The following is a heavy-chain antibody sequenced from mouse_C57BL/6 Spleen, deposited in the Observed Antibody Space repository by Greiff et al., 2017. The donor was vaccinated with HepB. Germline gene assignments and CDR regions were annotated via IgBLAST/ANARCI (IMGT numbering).Heavy chain of an antibody. Sequence: VKLMESGPELVKPGASVKISCKASGYAFSSSWMNWVKQRPGKGLEWIGRIYPGDGDTNYNGKFKGKATLTADKSSSTAYMQLSSLTSEDSAVYFCARAYEGDYWGQGTTLTVSS. CDR2: IYPGDGDT. J-gene: IGHJ2*01. CDR3: ARAYEGDY. D-gene: IGHD1-1*01. V-gene: IGHV1-82*01. CDR1: GYAFSSSW.